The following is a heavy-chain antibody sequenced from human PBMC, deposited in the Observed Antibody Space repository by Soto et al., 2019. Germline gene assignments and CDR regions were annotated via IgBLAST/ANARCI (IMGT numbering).Heavy chain of an antibody. J-gene: IGHJ2*01. CDR2: INHSGSI. Sequence: QVQLQQWGAGLLKPSETLSLTCAVYGGSFSGYYWSWIRQPPGKGLEWIGEINHSGSINYNPSLKSRVTISVDTSKNQFSLKLSSVTAADTAVYYCARGPHWYFDLWGRGTLVTVSS. CDR3: ARGPHWYFDL. CDR1: GGSFSGYY. V-gene: IGHV4-34*01.